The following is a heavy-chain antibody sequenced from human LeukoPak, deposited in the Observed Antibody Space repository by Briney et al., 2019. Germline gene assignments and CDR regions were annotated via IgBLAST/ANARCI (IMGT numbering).Heavy chain of an antibody. V-gene: IGHV3-23*01. CDR2: IGGTAFNT. CDR3: VKGYYDTIRAGFDY. CDR1: GFTVSNNY. J-gene: IGHJ4*02. D-gene: IGHD3-16*01. Sequence: PGGSLRLSCAASGFTVSNNYMNWVRQAPGKGLEWVSGIGGTAFNTYYADSVKGRFTISRDNPKTTLYLQMNGLRAEDTAVYYCVKGYYDTIRAGFDYWGQGSLVTVSS.